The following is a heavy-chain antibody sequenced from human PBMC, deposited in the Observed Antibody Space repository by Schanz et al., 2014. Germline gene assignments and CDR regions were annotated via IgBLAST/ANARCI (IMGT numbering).Heavy chain of an antibody. Sequence: VQSVHSGTEVQKLGASVKVSCKTSGYAFSDYGITWVRQAPGQGLQWMGRIIPVLAIADYAQKFQGRVTITADKSTSTASMELSSLRSEDTAVYYCARGPSQGYSYGHNIGAYYYGMDVWGQGTTVTVSS. J-gene: IGHJ6*02. CDR2: IIPVLAIA. CDR3: ARGPSQGYSYGHNIGAYYYGMDV. V-gene: IGHV1-69*09. D-gene: IGHD5-18*01. CDR1: GYAFSDYG.